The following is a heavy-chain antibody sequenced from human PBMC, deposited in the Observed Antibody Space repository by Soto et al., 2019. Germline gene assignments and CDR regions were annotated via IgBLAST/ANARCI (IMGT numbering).Heavy chain of an antibody. CDR1: GYSFTSYW. J-gene: IGHJ3*02. Sequence: GESLKISCKGSGYSFTSYWIGWVRQMPGKGLEWMGIIYPGDSDTRYSPSFQGQVTISADKSISTAYLQWSSLKASDTAMYYCAGQGGYYDFWSGYYAFDIWGQGTMVTVSS. CDR3: AGQGGYYDFWSGYYAFDI. CDR2: IYPGDSDT. V-gene: IGHV5-51*01. D-gene: IGHD3-3*01.